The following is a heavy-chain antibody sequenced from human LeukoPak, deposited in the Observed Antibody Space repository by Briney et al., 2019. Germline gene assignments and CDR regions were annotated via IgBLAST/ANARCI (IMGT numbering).Heavy chain of an antibody. Sequence: PSQTLSLTCTVSGGSISSGGYYCSWVRQHRGKGLEWIGYIYYSGSTYYNPSLKSRVTISVDTSKNQFSLKLSSVTAADTAVYYCARVRQQQRGGWFDPWGQGTLVTVSS. CDR1: GGSISSGGYY. CDR3: ARVRQQQRGGWFDP. CDR2: IYYSGST. J-gene: IGHJ5*02. D-gene: IGHD6-13*01. V-gene: IGHV4-31*03.